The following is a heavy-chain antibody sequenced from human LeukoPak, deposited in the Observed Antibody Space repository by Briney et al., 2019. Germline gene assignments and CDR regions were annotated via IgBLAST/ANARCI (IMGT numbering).Heavy chain of an antibody. J-gene: IGHJ4*02. CDR1: VYTFTHYY. Sequence: ASVNVSCKASVYTFTHYYMYWVRQSPGLGVEWMGCINPNDGDTNYVQKFRGRVTMTTDTSISTAHMEVSRLRSDDTAVYYCARANFLYCSSSTCLFDYWGQGTLVTVSS. D-gene: IGHD2-2*01. CDR3: ARANFLYCSSSTCLFDY. CDR2: INPNDGDT. V-gene: IGHV1-2*02.